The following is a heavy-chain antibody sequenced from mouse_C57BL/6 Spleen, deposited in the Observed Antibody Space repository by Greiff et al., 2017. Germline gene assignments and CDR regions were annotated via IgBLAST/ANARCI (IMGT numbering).Heavy chain of an antibody. J-gene: IGHJ3*01. CDR3: TRRSVLYDGYYHPFAY. V-gene: IGHV1-15*01. Sequence: QVQLQQSGAELVRPGASVTLSCKASGYTFTDYEMHWVKQTPVHGLEWIGAIDPETGGTAYNQKFKGKAILTADKSSSTAYMELRSLTSEDSAVYYCTRRSVLYDGYYHPFAYWVQGTLVTVSA. CDR2: IDPETGGT. D-gene: IGHD2-3*01. CDR1: GYTFTDYE.